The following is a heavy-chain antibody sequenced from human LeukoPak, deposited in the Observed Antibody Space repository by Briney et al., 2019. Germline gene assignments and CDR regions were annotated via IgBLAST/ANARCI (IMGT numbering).Heavy chain of an antibody. CDR2: IYYSGTT. D-gene: IGHD3-3*01. CDR1: GGSISSSSYS. V-gene: IGHV4-39*01. J-gene: IGHJ4*02. CDR3: ARLRFDFWSGYTHPYFDY. Sequence: SETLSLTCTVSGGSISSSSYSWGWIRQPPGKGLEWIGSIYYSGTTYYNPSLKSRVTISVDTSKIQFSLKLSSVAATDTAVYFCARLRFDFWSGYTHPYFDYWGQGTLVTVSS.